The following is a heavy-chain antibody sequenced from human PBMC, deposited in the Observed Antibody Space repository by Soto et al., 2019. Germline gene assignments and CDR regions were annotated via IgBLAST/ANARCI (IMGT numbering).Heavy chain of an antibody. CDR1: GFSLTTSGVG. CDR2: IYWDDDK. D-gene: IGHD6-13*01. J-gene: IGHJ3*02. Sequence: QITLKESGPTLVKPTQTLTLTCTFSGFSLTTSGVGVGWIRQPPGKALEWLAIIYWDDDKRYTPSLKSRLTVTKDTSKHQVVLMMTNLDPVDTATYYCAHGDNVAAANAFDIWGQGTMVTVSS. V-gene: IGHV2-5*02. CDR3: AHGDNVAAANAFDI.